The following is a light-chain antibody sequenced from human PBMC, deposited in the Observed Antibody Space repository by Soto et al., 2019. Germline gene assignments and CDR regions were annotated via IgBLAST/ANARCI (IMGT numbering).Light chain of an antibody. CDR2: DVS. V-gene: IGLV2-14*01. CDR3: SSYTSSSTLVV. Sequence: QSVLTQPASVSGSPGQSITISCTGTSSDDGGYNYVSWYQQHPGKAPKLMIYDVSNRPSGVSNRFSGSKSGNTASLTISGLQAEDEADYYCSSYTSSSTLVVFGGGTKVTVL. CDR1: SSDDGGYNY. J-gene: IGLJ2*01.